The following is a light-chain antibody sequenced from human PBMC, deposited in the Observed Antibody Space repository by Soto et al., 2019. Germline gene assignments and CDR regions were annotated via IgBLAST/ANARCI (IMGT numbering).Light chain of an antibody. J-gene: IGKJ1*01. Sequence: EIVLTQSPGTLSLSPGERATLSCRASQSVTSRYLGWYQQKPGQAPRLLIYGVSSRATGIPDRFSGSGSGTDFTLTISRLEPEDFAVYYCQQYDLAPRTFGQGTKVEI. CDR1: QSVTSRY. V-gene: IGKV3-20*01. CDR2: GVS. CDR3: QQYDLAPRT.